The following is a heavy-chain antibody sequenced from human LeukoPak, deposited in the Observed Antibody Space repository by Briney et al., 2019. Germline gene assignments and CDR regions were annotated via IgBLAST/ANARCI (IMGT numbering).Heavy chain of an antibody. CDR2: IKYDGNEK. J-gene: IGHJ3*02. CDR3: ARVAAGTILWFGGPGAFDI. V-gene: IGHV3-7*01. D-gene: IGHD3-10*01. Sequence: GGSLRLSCAASGFTFSSHWMNWVRQAPGKGLEWVANIKYDGNEKYYVDSVKGRFTISRDNAKNSVYLQMNSLTAADTAVYYCARVAAGTILWFGGPGAFDIWGQGTMVTVSS. CDR1: GFTFSSHW.